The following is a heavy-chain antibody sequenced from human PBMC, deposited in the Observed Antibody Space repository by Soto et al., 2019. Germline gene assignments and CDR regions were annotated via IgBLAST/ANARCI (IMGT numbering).Heavy chain of an antibody. J-gene: IGHJ4*02. CDR3: ARDSIFAGSSWSLGY. Sequence: LRLSCAASGFTFSSYAMHWVRQAPGEGLDWVAVISFDAGNNKYYADSVKGRFAISRDNSKSTLYLQMNSLRAEDTAVYYCARDSIFAGSSWSLGYWGQGTLVTVSS. D-gene: IGHD6-13*01. V-gene: IGHV3-30*09. CDR2: ISFDAGNNK. CDR1: GFTFSSYA.